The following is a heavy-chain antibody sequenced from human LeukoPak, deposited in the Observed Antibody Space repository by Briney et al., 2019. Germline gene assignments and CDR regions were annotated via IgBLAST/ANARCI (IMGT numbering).Heavy chain of an antibody. V-gene: IGHV3-15*04. CDR3: TTYGSGRKFDY. CDR1: AFSFSDAW. D-gene: IGHD3-10*01. CDR2: IESKTDGGTT. Sequence: GGSLRLSCAVSAFSFSDAWMSWVRQTPGKGLDWVGRIESKTDGGTTDYAALVKGRFTISRDDSTNTLYLQMNSLKSEDTAVYYCTTYGSGRKFDYWGQGVLVTVSS. J-gene: IGHJ4*02.